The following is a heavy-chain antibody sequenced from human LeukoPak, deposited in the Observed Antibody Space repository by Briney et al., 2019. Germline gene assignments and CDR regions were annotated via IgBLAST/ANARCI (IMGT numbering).Heavy chain of an antibody. CDR1: GGSISSYY. V-gene: IGHV4-34*01. CDR3: ARGDYYDSSGYPTNYWYFDL. CDR2: INHSGST. D-gene: IGHD3-22*01. J-gene: IGHJ2*01. Sequence: KPSETLSLTCTVSGGSISSYYWSWIRQPPGKGLEWIGEINHSGSTNYNPSLKSRVTISVDTSKNQFSLKLSSVTAADTAVYYCARGDYYDSSGYPTNYWYFDLWGRGTLVTVSS.